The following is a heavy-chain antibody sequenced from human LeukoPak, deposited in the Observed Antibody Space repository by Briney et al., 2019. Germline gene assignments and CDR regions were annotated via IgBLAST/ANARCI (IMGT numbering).Heavy chain of an antibody. V-gene: IGHV3-23*01. CDR1: GFTFSSYA. Sequence: GGSLRLSCAASGFTFSSYAMSWVSQAPGKGLEWVSAISGSGGSTYYADSVKGRFTISRDNSKNTLYLQMNSLRAEDTAVYYCAPSSGYYWVDYWGQGTLVTVSS. CDR2: ISGSGGST. J-gene: IGHJ4*02. CDR3: APSSGYYWVDY. D-gene: IGHD3-22*01.